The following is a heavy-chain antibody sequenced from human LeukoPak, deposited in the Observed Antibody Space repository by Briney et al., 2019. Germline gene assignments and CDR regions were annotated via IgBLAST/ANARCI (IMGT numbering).Heavy chain of an antibody. D-gene: IGHD2-8*01. J-gene: IGHJ4*02. CDR2: INHSEST. CDR1: GGSFSGYY. Sequence: SETLSLTCAVYGGSFSGYYWSWIRQPPGKGLEWIGEINHSESTNYNPSLKSRVTMSVDTSKNQFSLKLTSVTAADTAVYFCAREDCTNGVCLSFDYWGQETLVTVSS. CDR3: AREDCTNGVCLSFDY. V-gene: IGHV4-34*01.